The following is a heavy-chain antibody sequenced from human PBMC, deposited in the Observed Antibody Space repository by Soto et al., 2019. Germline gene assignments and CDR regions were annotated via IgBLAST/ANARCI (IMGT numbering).Heavy chain of an antibody. D-gene: IGHD2-15*01. J-gene: IGHJ6*03. V-gene: IGHV3-64*01. Sequence: GGSLRLSCAASGFTFSSYAMHWVRQAPGKGLEYVSAISSNGGSTYYANSVKGRFTISRDNSKNTLYLQMGSLRAEDMAVYYCARDMVVAATFYYYYMDVWGKGTTVTVSS. CDR1: GFTFSSYA. CDR3: ARDMVVAATFYYYYMDV. CDR2: ISSNGGST.